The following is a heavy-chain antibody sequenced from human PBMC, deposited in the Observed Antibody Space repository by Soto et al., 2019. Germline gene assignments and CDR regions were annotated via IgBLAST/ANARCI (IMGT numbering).Heavy chain of an antibody. Sequence: EVQLLESGGGLVQPGGSLRLSCAASGFTFSNYAMSWVRQAPGKGLEWVSTISVSGGSTYSADSVKGRFSISRDNSKNTLYVQMNSLRAEDTAVYYCAKDVRKLCSGGTCNDGLDHWGQGTLVTVSS. CDR3: AKDVRKLCSGGTCNDGLDH. CDR1: GFTFSNYA. V-gene: IGHV3-23*01. J-gene: IGHJ5*02. D-gene: IGHD2-15*01. CDR2: ISVSGGST.